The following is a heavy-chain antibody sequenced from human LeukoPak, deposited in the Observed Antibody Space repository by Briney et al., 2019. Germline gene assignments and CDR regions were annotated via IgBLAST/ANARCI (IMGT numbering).Heavy chain of an antibody. D-gene: IGHD3-3*01. CDR2: ISYDGSNK. CDR3: AKGEFIYDFWSGYSDDASDI. Sequence: GRSLRLSCAASGFTFSSYGMHWVRQAPGKGLEWVAVISYDGSNKYYADSVKGRFTISRDNSKNTLYLQMNSLRAEDTAVYYCAKGEFIYDFWSGYSDDASDIWGQGTMVTVSS. J-gene: IGHJ3*02. CDR1: GFTFSSYG. V-gene: IGHV3-30*18.